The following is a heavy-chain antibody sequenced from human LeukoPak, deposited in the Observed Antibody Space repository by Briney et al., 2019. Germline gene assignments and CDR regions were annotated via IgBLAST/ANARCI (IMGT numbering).Heavy chain of an antibody. CDR2: IYSDGSTT. Sequence: GGSLRLSCAASGFTFSSYWMHWVRQAPGNGLAWVSRIYSDGSTTNYADSVKGRFTISRDNAKNTVYLQMNSLRAEDTAVYYCARGNWNPDFWGQGTPVTVSS. J-gene: IGHJ4*02. V-gene: IGHV3-74*01. CDR3: ARGNWNPDF. CDR1: GFTFSSYW. D-gene: IGHD1-1*01.